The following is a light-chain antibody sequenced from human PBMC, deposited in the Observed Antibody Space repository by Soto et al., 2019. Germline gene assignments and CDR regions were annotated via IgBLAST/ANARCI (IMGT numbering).Light chain of an antibody. CDR3: QQYNNWPFS. V-gene: IGKV3-15*01. J-gene: IGKJ5*01. CDR2: GAS. CDR1: QGVSSN. Sequence: EVVMTQSPATLSVSPGERATLSCRASQGVSSNLAWYQQKVGQAPRLLMYGASTRATGVPARFSGTGSETDFTLTISGLQSEDSAVYFCQQYNNWPFSFGQGTRLEI.